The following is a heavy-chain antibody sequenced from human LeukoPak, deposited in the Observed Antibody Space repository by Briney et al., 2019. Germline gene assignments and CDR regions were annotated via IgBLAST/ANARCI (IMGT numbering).Heavy chain of an antibody. CDR1: GFTFSSYW. D-gene: IGHD6-19*01. V-gene: IGHV3-7*04. CDR2: IKQDGSEK. CDR3: ARGGQWLVLGAFDI. Sequence: GGSLRLSCAASGFTFSSYWMSWVRQAPGKGLEWVANIKQDGSEKYYVDSVKGRFTISRDNAKNSLYLQMNSLRAEDTAVYYCARGGQWLVLGAFDIWGQGTMVTVSS. J-gene: IGHJ3*02.